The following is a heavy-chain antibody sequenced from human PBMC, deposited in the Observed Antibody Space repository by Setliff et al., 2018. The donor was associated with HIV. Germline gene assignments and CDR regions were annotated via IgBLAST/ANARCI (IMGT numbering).Heavy chain of an antibody. Sequence: GSLRLSCAASGFTFGSYWMSWVRQAPGQGLEYVAHIKGDGSKTKYVDSVRGRFTISRDNSKNTLYLQMNSLRAEDTAVYYCAKVTSFWFEDYWGQGTLVTVS. CDR3: AKVTSFWFEDY. V-gene: IGHV3-7*03. CDR1: GFTFGSYW. J-gene: IGHJ4*02. D-gene: IGHD2-2*01. CDR2: IKGDGSKT.